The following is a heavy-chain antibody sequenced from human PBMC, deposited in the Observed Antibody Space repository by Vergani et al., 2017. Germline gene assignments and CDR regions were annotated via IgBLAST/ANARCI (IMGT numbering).Heavy chain of an antibody. CDR3: ARVGSGYWGGEMYNWFDP. V-gene: IGHV4-59*11. CDR1: GGSISSHY. J-gene: IGHJ5*02. CDR2: IYYSGST. Sequence: QVQLQESGPGLVKPSETLSLTCTVSGGSISSHYWSWIRQPPGKGLEWIGYIYYSGSTNYNPSLKSRVTISVDTSKNQFSLKLSSVTAADTAGYYCARVGSGYWGGEMYNWFDPWGQGTLVTVSS. D-gene: IGHD3-22*01.